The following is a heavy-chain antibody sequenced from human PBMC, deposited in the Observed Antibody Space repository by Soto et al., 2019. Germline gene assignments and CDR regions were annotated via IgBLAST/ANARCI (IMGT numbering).Heavy chain of an antibody. J-gene: IGHJ6*02. Sequence: PGESLKISCKGSGYSFTSYWISWVRQMPGKGLEWMGRIDPSDSYTNYSPSFQGHVTTSADKSISTAYLQWSSLKASDTAMYYCARCPLITGTTFFGMDVWGQGTTVTVSS. D-gene: IGHD1-7*01. CDR1: GYSFTSYW. CDR2: IDPSDSYT. V-gene: IGHV5-10-1*01. CDR3: ARCPLITGTTFFGMDV.